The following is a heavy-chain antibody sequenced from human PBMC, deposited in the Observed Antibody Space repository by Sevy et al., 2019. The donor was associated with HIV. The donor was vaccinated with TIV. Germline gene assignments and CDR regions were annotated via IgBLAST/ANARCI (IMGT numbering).Heavy chain of an antibody. CDR1: GYTLTQLS. J-gene: IGHJ4*02. Sequence: ASVKVSCKVSGYTLTQLSMHWVRQAPGKGLEWMGSFDPEDGERIYAQKFQGRITMTEDTSTDTAYMDLSSLKSDDPAVDYCATTREYYQGKSGYFDYWGQGALVTVSS. V-gene: IGHV1-24*01. D-gene: IGHD2-15*01. CDR3: ATTREYYQGKSGYFDY. CDR2: FDPEDGER.